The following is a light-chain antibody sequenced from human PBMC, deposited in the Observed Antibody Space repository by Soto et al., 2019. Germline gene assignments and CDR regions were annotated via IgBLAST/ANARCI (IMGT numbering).Light chain of an antibody. CDR2: DTS. CDR1: QGIGDT. J-gene: IGKJ4*01. V-gene: IGKV3-15*01. Sequence: EIVMTQSPATLSLSPGEGATLSCRASQGIGDTLVWYQQQPGQTPRLLIYDTSIRATGVQAGFSGSRSGALITLTITSLPSEYFAVYYCQHYVTWPLTFGGGTKVE. CDR3: QHYVTWPLT.